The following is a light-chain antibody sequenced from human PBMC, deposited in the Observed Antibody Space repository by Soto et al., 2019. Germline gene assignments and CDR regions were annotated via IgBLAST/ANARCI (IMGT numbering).Light chain of an antibody. Sequence: EIVLTQSPGTLSLSPGERATLSCRASQSVSSSYLAWYQQKPGQAPRLLIYGASRKATGIPDRLSGSGSGTDFTLTISRLEPEDFAVYYCQQFDSSVYNFGQGTKLEIK. J-gene: IGKJ2*01. V-gene: IGKV3-20*01. CDR1: QSVSSSY. CDR3: QQFDSSVYN. CDR2: GAS.